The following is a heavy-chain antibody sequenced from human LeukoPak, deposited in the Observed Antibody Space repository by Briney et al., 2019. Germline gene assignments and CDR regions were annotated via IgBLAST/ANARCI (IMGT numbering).Heavy chain of an antibody. V-gene: IGHV4-39*01. CDR1: GGSLTSSNQY. Sequence: SETLSLTCSVVGGSLTSSNQYWGWIRQPPGKGLEWIESIYYSGSTYYNPSLKSRVTISVDTSKNQFSLKLSSVTAADTAVYYCARHPYLHYYGSGAGGYFDYWGQGTLVTVSS. CDR3: ARHPYLHYYGSGAGGYFDY. J-gene: IGHJ4*02. CDR2: IYYSGST. D-gene: IGHD3-10*01.